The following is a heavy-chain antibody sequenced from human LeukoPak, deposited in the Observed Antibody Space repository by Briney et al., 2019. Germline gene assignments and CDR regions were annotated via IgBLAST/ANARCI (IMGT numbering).Heavy chain of an antibody. D-gene: IGHD2-15*01. CDR3: ASLVVVAANNWFDP. V-gene: IGHV5-10-1*01. Sequence: GESLKISCKGSGYSFSSYWISWVRQMPGKGLEWMGRIDPSDSDIKYSPSFQGHVTISADKSISTVYLQWSSLKASDTAMYYCASLVVVAANNWFDPWGQGTLVTVSS. CDR1: GYSFSSYW. J-gene: IGHJ5*02. CDR2: IDPSDSDI.